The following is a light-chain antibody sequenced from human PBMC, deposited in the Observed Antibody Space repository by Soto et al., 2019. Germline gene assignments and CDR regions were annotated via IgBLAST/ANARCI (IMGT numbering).Light chain of an antibody. CDR3: QSDDFGVV. J-gene: IGLJ2*01. CDR1: SSNIGAGYD. V-gene: IGLV1-40*01. Sequence: QSVLTQPPSVSGAPGQRVTISCTGSSSNIGAGYDVHWYQQLPGTAPKLLIYGNSNRPSGVPDRFSGSKSGTSASLAITGLQAEDEADYYCQSDDFGVVFGGGTKLTVL. CDR2: GNS.